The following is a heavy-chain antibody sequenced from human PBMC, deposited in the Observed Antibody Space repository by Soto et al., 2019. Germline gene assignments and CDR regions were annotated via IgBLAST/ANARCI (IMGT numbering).Heavy chain of an antibody. CDR1: GYSFTGYW. V-gene: IGHV5-10-1*01. D-gene: IGHD6-6*01. Sequence: PGESLKISCNGSGYSFTGYWISWVRQMPWKGLEWMGRIDPSDSYTNYSPSFQGHVTISADKSISTAYLQWSSLKASDTAMYYCARRKVAARPPGYGMDVWGQGTTVTVSS. CDR2: IDPSDSYT. CDR3: ARRKVAARPPGYGMDV. J-gene: IGHJ6*02.